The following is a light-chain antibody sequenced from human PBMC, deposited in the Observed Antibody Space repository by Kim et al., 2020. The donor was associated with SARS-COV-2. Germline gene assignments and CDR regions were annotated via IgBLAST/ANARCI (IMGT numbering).Light chain of an antibody. V-gene: IGKV3-20*01. CDR1: QSLGNNY. CDR3: QQYGNSPRT. J-gene: IGKJ4*01. Sequence: SPGERATLSCRASQSLGNNYLAWYQQKPGKAPRLLISGASSRATGIPDRFSGSGSGTDFTLTISKLEPADFAVYYCQQYGNSPRTFGGGTKVDIK. CDR2: GAS.